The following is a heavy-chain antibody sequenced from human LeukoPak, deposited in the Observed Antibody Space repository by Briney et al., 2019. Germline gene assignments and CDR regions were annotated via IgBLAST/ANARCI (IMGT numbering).Heavy chain of an antibody. D-gene: IGHD6-19*01. V-gene: IGHV4-39*01. CDR2: IHYSGTT. J-gene: IGHJ3*02. CDR3: ARHRVAGTRAFDI. CDR1: GGSISTSSYY. Sequence: SETLSLTCTVSGGSISTSSYYWAWIRQPPGKGLEWIGTIHYSGTTYYKSSLTSRVTISVDTSKNQFSLNLSSVTAAGTAVYYCARHRVAGTRAFDIWGQGTMVPVSS.